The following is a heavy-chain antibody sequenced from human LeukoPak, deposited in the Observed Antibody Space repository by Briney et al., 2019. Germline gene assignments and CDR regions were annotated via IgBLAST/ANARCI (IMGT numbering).Heavy chain of an antibody. CDR3: ARGRCAMCAFDI. CDR2: IYPSGST. D-gene: IGHD5-24*01. J-gene: IGHJ3*02. CDR1: GGSISGYY. V-gene: IGHV4-4*07. Sequence: SETLSLTCTVSGGSISGYYWSWIRQPAGKGLEWIGRIYPSGSTNYNPSLTSRVTMSVDTSKNQFSLKLNSVTAADTAVYYCARGRCAMCAFDIWGQGTMVTVSS.